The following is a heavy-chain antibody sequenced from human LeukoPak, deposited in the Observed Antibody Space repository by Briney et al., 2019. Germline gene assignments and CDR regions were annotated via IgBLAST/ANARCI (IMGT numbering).Heavy chain of an antibody. V-gene: IGHV4-39*01. CDR2: IYYSGST. CDR3: ARYYYDSSGYFDY. J-gene: IGHJ4*02. Sequence: SETLSLTCTVSGGSISSSSYYWGWIRQPPGKGLEWIGSIYYSGSTYYNPSLKSRVTISVDTSKNQFCLKLSSVTAADTAVYYCARYYYDSSGYFDYWGQGTLVTVSS. CDR1: GGSISSSSYY. D-gene: IGHD3-22*01.